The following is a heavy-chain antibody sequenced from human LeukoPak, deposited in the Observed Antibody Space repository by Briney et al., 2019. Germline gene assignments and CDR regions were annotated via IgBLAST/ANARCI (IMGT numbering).Heavy chain of an antibody. CDR3: ARDGEGTSLSFFDY. CDR2: ISSGSGYI. V-gene: IGHV3-21*01. D-gene: IGHD3-10*01. Sequence: PGGSLRLPCAASGFTFSSYAMSWVRHAPGKGLEWVSSISSGSGYIYYADSVKGRFTISRDNAKTSLYLQMNSLRAEDTAVYYCARDGEGTSLSFFDYWGLGTLVTVSA. CDR1: GFTFSSYA. J-gene: IGHJ4*02.